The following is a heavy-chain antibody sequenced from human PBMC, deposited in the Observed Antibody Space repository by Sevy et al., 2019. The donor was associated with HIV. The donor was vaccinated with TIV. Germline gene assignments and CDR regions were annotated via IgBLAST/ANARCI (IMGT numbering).Heavy chain of an antibody. V-gene: IGHV3-30*14. CDR3: AREAGYTTGWSPGNY. CDR1: GFTFNTHA. CDR2: ISYDGLIK. J-gene: IGHJ4*02. D-gene: IGHD6-19*01. Sequence: LSLTCAASGFTFNTHAMHWVRQAPGKGLEWVALISYDGLIKYYGESVKGRFTISRDDTRNTLFLQMNSLRHDDTAMYYCAREAGYTTGWSPGNYWGQGTLVTVSS.